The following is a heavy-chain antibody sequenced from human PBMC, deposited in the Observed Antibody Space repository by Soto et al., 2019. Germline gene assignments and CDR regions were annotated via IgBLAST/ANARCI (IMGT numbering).Heavy chain of an antibody. CDR3: ARDRYYYDSSGRGSAEYFQH. D-gene: IGHD3-22*01. CDR2: IIPIFGTA. CDR1: GSTFSSYA. Sequence: QVQLVQSGAEVKKPGSSVKVSCKASGSTFSSYAISWVRQAPGQGLEWMGGIIPIFGTANYAQKFQGRVTITADESTSTAYMELSSLRSEDTAVYYCARDRYYYDSSGRGSAEYFQHWGQCTLVTVSS. J-gene: IGHJ1*01. V-gene: IGHV1-69*01.